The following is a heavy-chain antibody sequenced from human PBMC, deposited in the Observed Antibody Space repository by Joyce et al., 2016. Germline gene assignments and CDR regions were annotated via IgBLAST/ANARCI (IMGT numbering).Heavy chain of an antibody. V-gene: IGHV1-2*02. CDR1: GYTFTGHY. J-gene: IGHJ5*02. Sequence: QVQLVQSGPEVKKPGASVKVSCKTSGYTFTGHYLHWVRQAPGQGLEWLGWIRPDSGDTNYAQKFQGRITLTRDTSITTAYMELRWLRSDDTAVYYWARGGSKWVNWFDPWGQGTLVTV. CDR2: IRPDSGDT. CDR3: ARGGSKWVNWFDP. D-gene: IGHD1-26*01.